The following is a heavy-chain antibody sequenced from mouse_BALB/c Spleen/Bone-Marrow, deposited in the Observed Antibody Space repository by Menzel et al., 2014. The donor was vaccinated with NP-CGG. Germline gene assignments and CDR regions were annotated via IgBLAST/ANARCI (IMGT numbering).Heavy chain of an antibody. CDR3: ARHRYGAMDY. CDR2: IWSDGST. Sequence: VKLMESGPDLVAPSQSLSITCTVSGFSLTSYGVHWVRQPPGKGLEWLVVIWSDGSTTYNSALKSRLSISKDNPKSQVFLKMNSLQTDDTAMYYCARHRYGAMDYWGQGTSVTVSS. V-gene: IGHV2-6-2*01. CDR1: GFSLTSYG. J-gene: IGHJ4*01. D-gene: IGHD2-14*01.